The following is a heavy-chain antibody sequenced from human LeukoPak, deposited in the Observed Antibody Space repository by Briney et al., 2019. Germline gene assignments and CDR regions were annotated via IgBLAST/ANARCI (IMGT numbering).Heavy chain of an antibody. Sequence: SETLPLTCAVYGGSFRGYYWSGIRDPPGKGLEWCVEIKHSGNPKYTPSLKSRDPISVDTPKTIFSLKLSSVPSADTRVFYCGRGGYGSYYPRSHFAYWGGGTLVTVSS. CDR2: IKHSGNP. CDR1: GGSFRGYY. CDR3: GRGGYGSYYPRSHFAY. J-gene: IGHJ4*02. D-gene: IGHD1-26*01. V-gene: IGHV4-34*01.